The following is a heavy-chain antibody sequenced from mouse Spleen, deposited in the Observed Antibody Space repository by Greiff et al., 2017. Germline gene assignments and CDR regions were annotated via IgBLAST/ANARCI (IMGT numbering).Heavy chain of an antibody. Sequence: QVQLKQPGAELVKPGASVKLSCKASGYTFTSYWMHWVKQRPGQGLEWIGMIHPNSGSTNYNEKFKSKATLTVDKSSSTAYMQLSSLTSEDSAVYYCARSTITTATDYWGQGTTLTVSS. CDR3: ARSTITTATDY. V-gene: IGHV1-64*01. D-gene: IGHD1-2*01. J-gene: IGHJ2*01. CDR1: GYTFTSYW. CDR2: IHPNSGST.